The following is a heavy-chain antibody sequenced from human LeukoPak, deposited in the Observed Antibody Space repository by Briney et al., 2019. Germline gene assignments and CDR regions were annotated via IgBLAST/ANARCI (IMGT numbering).Heavy chain of an antibody. CDR2: INPSGSST. CDR3: ARDNSVGDIAWWFDP. J-gene: IGHJ5*02. CDR1: GGTFSNYA. Sequence: ASVKVSCKASGGTFSNYAINWVRQAPGQGLEWMGLINPSGSSTLYAQKFQGRVTMTRDMSTTTDYMELSSLRSEDTAVYYCARDNSVGDIAWWFDPWGQGTLVTVSS. D-gene: IGHD3-16*02. V-gene: IGHV1-46*01.